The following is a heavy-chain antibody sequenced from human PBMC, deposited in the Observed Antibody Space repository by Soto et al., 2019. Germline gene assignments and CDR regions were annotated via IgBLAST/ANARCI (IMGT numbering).Heavy chain of an antibody. CDR1: GFTFSRYA. Sequence: GGSLRLSCAASGFTFSRYAMSWGRQAPGKGLEWVSAISGSGGTTYYADSVKGRFTISRDNSENTLYLQMNSLRAEDTAVYYCAKGGYYPYPMDVWGKGTTVTVSS. J-gene: IGHJ6*03. CDR2: ISGSGGTT. D-gene: IGHD3-22*01. V-gene: IGHV3-23*01. CDR3: AKGGYYPYPMDV.